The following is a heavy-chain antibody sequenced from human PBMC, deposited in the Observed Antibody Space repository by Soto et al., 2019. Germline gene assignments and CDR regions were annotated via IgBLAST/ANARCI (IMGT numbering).Heavy chain of an antibody. CDR2: FDPEDGET. J-gene: IGHJ3*02. Sequence: ASVKVACKVSGYTLTELSMHWVRQAPGKGLEWMGGFDPEDGETIYAQKFQGRVTMTEDTSTDTAYMELSSLRSEDTAVYYCGTLYSSSWYRSAFDIWGQGTMVTVSS. D-gene: IGHD6-13*01. CDR3: GTLYSSSWYRSAFDI. V-gene: IGHV1-24*01. CDR1: GYTLTELS.